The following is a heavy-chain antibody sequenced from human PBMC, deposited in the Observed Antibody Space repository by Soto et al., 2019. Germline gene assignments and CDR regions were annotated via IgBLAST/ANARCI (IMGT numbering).Heavy chain of an antibody. D-gene: IGHD4-4*01. V-gene: IGHV3-9*01. Sequence: GGSLRLSCAASGFTFGYYAMHWVRQAPGKGLEWVSGINWNSGGIGYADSVKGRFTISRDNAKNSLYLQMNSLRAEDTALYYCAKELGNSYYYYGMDVWGQGTTVTVSS. CDR3: AKELGNSYYYYGMDV. CDR1: GFTFGYYA. CDR2: INWNSGGI. J-gene: IGHJ6*02.